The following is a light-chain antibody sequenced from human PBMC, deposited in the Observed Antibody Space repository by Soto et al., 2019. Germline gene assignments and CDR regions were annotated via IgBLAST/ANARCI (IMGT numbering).Light chain of an antibody. J-gene: IGKJ1*01. V-gene: IGKV3-20*01. CDR3: QQYNYSPWT. CDR2: GAS. Sequence: EIVLTQSPGTLSVSPGERATLSCRASQSVGSNYLAWYQQKPGQAPRLLIYGASSRATGIPDRFSGGGSGTDFTLTISRLEPEDFAVYYCQQYNYSPWTYGQGTKVDIK. CDR1: QSVGSNY.